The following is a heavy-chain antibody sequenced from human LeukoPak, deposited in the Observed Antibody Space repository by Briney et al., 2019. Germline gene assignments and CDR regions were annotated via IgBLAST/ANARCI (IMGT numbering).Heavy chain of an antibody. CDR3: ARDAQISAAAYYFDY. D-gene: IGHD6-13*01. CDR2: IWYDGSNK. V-gene: IGHV3-33*01. CDR1: GFTFSSYG. Sequence: GGSLRLSCAASGFTFSSYGMHWVRQAPGKGLEWGAVIWYDGSNKYYADSVKGRFTISRDNSENTLYLQMNSLRAEDTAVYYCARDAQISAAAYYFDYWGQGTLVTVSS. J-gene: IGHJ4*02.